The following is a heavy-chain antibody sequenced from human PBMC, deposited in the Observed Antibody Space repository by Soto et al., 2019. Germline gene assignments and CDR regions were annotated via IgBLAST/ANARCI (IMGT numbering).Heavy chain of an antibody. Sequence: QVQLVQSGAEVKKPGSSVKVSCKASGGTFSSYAISWVRQAPGQGLEWMGGIIPIFGTANYAQKFQGRVTSTADESTSTAYMELSSLRSEDTAVYYCARDGVRGYCSGGSCYMGFDPWGQGTLVTVSS. CDR1: GGTFSSYA. J-gene: IGHJ5*02. CDR2: IIPIFGTA. CDR3: ARDGVRGYCSGGSCYMGFDP. D-gene: IGHD2-15*01. V-gene: IGHV1-69*01.